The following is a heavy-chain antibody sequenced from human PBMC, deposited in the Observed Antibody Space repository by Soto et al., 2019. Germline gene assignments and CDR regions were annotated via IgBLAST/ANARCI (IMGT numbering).Heavy chain of an antibody. CDR2: IIPILGIA. Sequence: KVSCKASGGTFSSYTISWVRQAPGQGLEWMGRIIPILGIANYAQKFQGRVTITADKSTSTAYMELSSLRSEDTAVYYCARVRSSSWSRYYYYMDVWGKGTTVTVSS. D-gene: IGHD6-13*01. V-gene: IGHV1-69*02. CDR1: GGTFSSYT. CDR3: ARVRSSSWSRYYYYMDV. J-gene: IGHJ6*03.